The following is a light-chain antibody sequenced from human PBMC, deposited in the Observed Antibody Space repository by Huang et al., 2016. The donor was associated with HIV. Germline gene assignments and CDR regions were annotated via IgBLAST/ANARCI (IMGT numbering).Light chain of an antibody. CDR2: GAS. Sequence: EIMMTQSPATLSVSPAERATLSCRASQRISSNLAWYQQKPGQAPRLLIYGASTRATGSPARFSGSGSGPEFTLTINSLQSEDFAVYYCQQYNNRPPFTFGPGTEVDFK. CDR3: QQYNNRPPFT. CDR1: QRISSN. J-gene: IGKJ3*01. V-gene: IGKV3-15*01.